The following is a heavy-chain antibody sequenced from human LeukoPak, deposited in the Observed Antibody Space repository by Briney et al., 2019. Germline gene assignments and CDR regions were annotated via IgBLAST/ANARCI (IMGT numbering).Heavy chain of an antibody. CDR3: ATVGNDYVWGSYRSFDY. CDR1: GYTLTELS. Sequence: APVKVSCKVSGYTLTELSMHWVRQAPRKGLEWMGGFDPEDGETIYAQKFQGRVTMTEDTSTDTAYMELSSLRSEDTAVYYCATVGNDYVWGSYRSFDYWGQGTLVTVSS. D-gene: IGHD3-16*02. V-gene: IGHV1-24*01. J-gene: IGHJ4*02. CDR2: FDPEDGET.